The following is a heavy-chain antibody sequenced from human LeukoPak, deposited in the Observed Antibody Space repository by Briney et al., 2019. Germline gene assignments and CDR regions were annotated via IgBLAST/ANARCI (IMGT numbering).Heavy chain of an antibody. CDR2: INPNSGGT. Sequence: ASVKVSCKASGFTFTGYYVHWVRQAPGQGLEWMGWINPNSGGTNYAQKFQGRVTMTRDTSISTAYMELSRLRSDDTAVYYCARVVRGVISYWGQRTLVTVSS. V-gene: IGHV1-2*02. CDR3: ARVVRGVISY. J-gene: IGHJ4*02. CDR1: GFTFTGYY. D-gene: IGHD3-10*01.